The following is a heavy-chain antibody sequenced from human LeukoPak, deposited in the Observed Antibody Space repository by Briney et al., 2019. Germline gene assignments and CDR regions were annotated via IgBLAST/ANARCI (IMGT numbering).Heavy chain of an antibody. Sequence: PGGSLRLSCAAPGFSFSEYWMHWLRQAPGKGPEWLSRSNKKGSDTVYADSAKGRFTASRDNAKNTVYLQVTNLRPEDTAVYYCARGGYSGSYYRFSWGQGTLVTVAS. CDR1: GFSFSEYW. V-gene: IGHV3-74*01. J-gene: IGHJ4*02. CDR2: SNKKGSDT. CDR3: ARGGYSGSYYRFS. D-gene: IGHD6-25*01.